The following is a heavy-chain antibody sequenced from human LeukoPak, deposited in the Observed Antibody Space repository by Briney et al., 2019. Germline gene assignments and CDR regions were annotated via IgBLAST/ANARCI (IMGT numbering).Heavy chain of an antibody. CDR3: ARAHYGSGSYCPDY. CDR1: GYTFTGYY. D-gene: IGHD3-10*01. CDR2: INPNSGGT. Sequence: ASVKVSCKASGYTFTGYYMHWVRQAPGQGLEWIGLINPNSGGTNYADTFQGRVTITRDTSISTAYMELSRLRSDDTAVYYCARAHYGSGSYCPDYCGQGPLATASS. J-gene: IGHJ4*02. V-gene: IGHV1-2*02.